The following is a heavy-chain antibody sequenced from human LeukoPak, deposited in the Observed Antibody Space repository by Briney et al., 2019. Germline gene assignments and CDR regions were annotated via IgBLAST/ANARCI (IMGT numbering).Heavy chain of an antibody. J-gene: IGHJ3*02. Sequence: ASVKVSCKASGYTFTGYYMHWVRQAPGQGLEWMGRISPNSGGTNYAQKFQGRVTMTRDTSISTAYMELSRLRSDDTAVYYCAREDSSGYYYGAFDIWGQGTMVTVSS. D-gene: IGHD3-22*01. CDR2: ISPNSGGT. CDR3: AREDSSGYYYGAFDI. CDR1: GYTFTGYY. V-gene: IGHV1-2*06.